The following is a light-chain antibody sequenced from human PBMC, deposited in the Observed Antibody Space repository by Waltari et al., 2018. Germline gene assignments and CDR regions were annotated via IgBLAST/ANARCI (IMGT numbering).Light chain of an antibody. CDR3: QQSYKTPLT. CDR1: QSISPY. Sequence: DIQMTQSPSSLSASVGDRVNITCRASQSISPYLNWYQQRLGTAPKLLIYAVSTLHSGVPSRFSGSGSGTDFTLTISSLQPEDFATYYCQQSYKTPLTFGQGTRLES. J-gene: IGKJ1*01. V-gene: IGKV1-39*01. CDR2: AVS.